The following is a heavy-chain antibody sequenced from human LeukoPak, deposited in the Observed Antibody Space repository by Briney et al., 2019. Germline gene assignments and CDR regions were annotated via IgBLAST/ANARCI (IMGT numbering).Heavy chain of an antibody. J-gene: IGHJ4*02. D-gene: IGHD3-9*01. CDR1: GGTFSSYA. CDR3: ARGVTGYYDILTGYYNPNPFLFDY. Sequence: VASVKVSCKASGGTFSSYAISWVRQAPGQGLEWMGWINPNSGGTNYAQKFQGRVTMTRDTSISTAYMELSRLRSDDTAVYYCARGVTGYYDILTGYYNPNPFLFDYWGQGTLVTVSS. V-gene: IGHV1-2*02. CDR2: INPNSGGT.